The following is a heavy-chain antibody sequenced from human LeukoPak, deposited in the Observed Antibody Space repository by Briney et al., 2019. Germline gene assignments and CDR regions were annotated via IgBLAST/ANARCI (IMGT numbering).Heavy chain of an antibody. CDR3: AKQYCSSTTCCKFTGS. V-gene: IGHV3-30*18. D-gene: IGHD2-2*01. CDR2: ISYEGSNK. J-gene: IGHJ5*02. Sequence: GGSLRLSCAASGFTFSSYAMHWVRQAPGKGLEWVAVISYEGSNKYYADSVKGRFTISRDNSKNTLYLQMNSLRAEDTAVYYCAKQYCSSTTCCKFTGSWGQGTLVTVSS. CDR1: GFTFSSYA.